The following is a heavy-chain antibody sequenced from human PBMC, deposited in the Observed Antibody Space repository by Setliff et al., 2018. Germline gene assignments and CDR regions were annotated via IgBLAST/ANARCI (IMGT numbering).Heavy chain of an antibody. V-gene: IGHV4-34*01. CDR2: IKHSGST. CDR3: ARAPLQPAERTFDH. CDR1: GGTFSDYY. J-gene: IGHJ4*02. Sequence: SETLSLTCAASGGTFSDYYWTWIRQHREKGLEWIGEIKHSGSTNYNPSLESRVSFSIDTSRNQFSLNLKSVTAADTAVYYCARAPLQPAERTFDHWGPGTLVTVSS.